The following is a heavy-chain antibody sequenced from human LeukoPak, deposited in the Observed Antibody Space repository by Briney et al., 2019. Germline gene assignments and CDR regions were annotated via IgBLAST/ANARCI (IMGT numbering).Heavy chain of an antibody. V-gene: IGHV5-51*01. Sequence: GESLNISCKGSGYTFSSYWIGWVRQMPGKGLEWMGIIYPSDSDTRYSPSFQGQVTISADKSISTAYLQWSSLKASDTAMYYCARQTATITYFDYWGQGTLVTVSS. CDR2: IYPSDSDT. D-gene: IGHD5-24*01. CDR3: ARQTATITYFDY. J-gene: IGHJ4*02. CDR1: GYTFSSYW.